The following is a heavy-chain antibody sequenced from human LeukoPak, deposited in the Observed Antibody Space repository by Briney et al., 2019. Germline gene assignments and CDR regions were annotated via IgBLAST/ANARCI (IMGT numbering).Heavy chain of an antibody. CDR1: GGTFSSYA. Sequence: ASVKVSCKASGGTFSSYAISWVRQAPGQGLEWMGGIIPIFGTANYAQKFQGRVTITTDESTSTAYMELRSLRSDDTAVYYCARLLAAPAGFDLWGRGTLVTVSS. J-gene: IGHJ2*01. CDR2: IIPIFGTA. V-gene: IGHV1-69*05. D-gene: IGHD2-21*01. CDR3: ARLLAAPAGFDL.